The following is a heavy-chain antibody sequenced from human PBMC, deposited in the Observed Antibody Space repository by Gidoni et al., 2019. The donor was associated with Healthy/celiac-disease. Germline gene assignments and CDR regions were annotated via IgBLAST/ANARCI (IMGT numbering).Heavy chain of an antibody. CDR1: GGSISRGTYY. CDR2: IYTSGST. V-gene: IGHV4-61*02. CDR3: ARDSAEYSSSGDYYYMDV. J-gene: IGHJ6*03. D-gene: IGHD6-13*01. Sequence: QVQLQESGPGLVTPSQTLSLTCTVSGGSISRGTYYWSWIRQPAGKGLEWIGRIYTSGSTNYNPSLKSRVTMSVDTSKNQFSLKLSSVTAADTAVYYCARDSAEYSSSGDYYYMDVWGKGTTVTVSS.